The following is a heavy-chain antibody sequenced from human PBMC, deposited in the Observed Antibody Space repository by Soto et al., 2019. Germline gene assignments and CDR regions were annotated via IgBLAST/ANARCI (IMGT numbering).Heavy chain of an antibody. V-gene: IGHV3-48*02. Sequence: PVGSLRLSCASSVFTFSSYSMNCVRQSPGKWLEWVSYISSSSSTIYYADSVKGRFTISRDNAKNSLYLQMNSLRDEDTAVYYCARDSGAVAAAGDHYYYYYGMEVLGQGTTVSVSS. CDR1: VFTFSSYS. D-gene: IGHD6-13*01. CDR2: ISSSSSTI. CDR3: ARDSGAVAAAGDHYYYYYGMEV. J-gene: IGHJ6*01.